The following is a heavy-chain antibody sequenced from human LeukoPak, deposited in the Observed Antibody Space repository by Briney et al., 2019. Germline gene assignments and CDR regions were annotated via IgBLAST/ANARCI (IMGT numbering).Heavy chain of an antibody. CDR2: IRQDGSEQ. Sequence: GSLRLSCAASGFTFSSHAMSWVRQAPGKGLEWVANIRQDGSEQYYVDSVKGRFTISRDNAKHSLFLQMNSLRAEDTAVYYCARVAVIYYYYMEVWGKGTTVTVSS. CDR1: GFTFSSHA. CDR3: ARVAVIYYYYMEV. V-gene: IGHV3-7*01. J-gene: IGHJ6*03. D-gene: IGHD2/OR15-2a*01.